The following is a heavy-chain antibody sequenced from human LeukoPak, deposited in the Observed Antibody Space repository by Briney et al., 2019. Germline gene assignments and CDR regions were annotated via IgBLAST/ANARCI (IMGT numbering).Heavy chain of an antibody. CDR3: ARAQTYYDSSGYYYAN. V-gene: IGHV1-2*02. J-gene: IGHJ4*02. Sequence: ASVKVSCKASGYIFTGYYMHWVRQAPGQGLEWMGWINPNSGDTKYAQKFQGRVTMTRDTSISTAYMELSRLRSDDTAVYYCARAQTYYDSSGYYYANWGQGTLVTVSS. CDR1: GYIFTGYY. D-gene: IGHD3-22*01. CDR2: INPNSGDT.